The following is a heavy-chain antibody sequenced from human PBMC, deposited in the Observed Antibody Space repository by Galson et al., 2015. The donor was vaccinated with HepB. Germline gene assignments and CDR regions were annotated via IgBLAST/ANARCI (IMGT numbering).Heavy chain of an antibody. Sequence: SLRLSCAASGFTFSDHSMNWVRQAPGKGLEWVSSIRRTSININYADSVKGRYTISRDNAKNSLYLQMNSLRAEDTAVYYCTRDVGTTKTYQYHGMDVWGQGTTIIVSS. J-gene: IGHJ6*02. CDR2: IRRTSINI. V-gene: IGHV3-21*01. CDR1: GFTFSDHS. D-gene: IGHD2/OR15-2a*01. CDR3: TRDVGTTKTYQYHGMDV.